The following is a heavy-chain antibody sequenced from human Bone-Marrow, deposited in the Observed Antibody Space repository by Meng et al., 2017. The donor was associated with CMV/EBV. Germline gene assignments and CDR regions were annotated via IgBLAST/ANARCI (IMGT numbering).Heavy chain of an antibody. J-gene: IGHJ4*02. CDR3: AKEARYSSSWYGALYDQ. CDR2: ISYDGGNE. D-gene: IGHD6-13*01. CDR1: GFSFSSYG. V-gene: IGHV3-30*18. Sequence: GESLKISCAGSGFSFSSYGMHWVRQAPGKGLEWVAVISYDGGNEYYADSVKGRFTISRDNSKNTLFLQMNSLRAEDTAVYYCAKEARYSSSWYGALYDQWGQGTLVTVSS.